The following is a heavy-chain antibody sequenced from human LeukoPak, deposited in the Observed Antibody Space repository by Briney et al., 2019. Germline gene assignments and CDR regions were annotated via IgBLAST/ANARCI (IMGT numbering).Heavy chain of an antibody. Sequence: ASVKVSCKASGYTFTGYYMHWVRQAPGQGLEWMGWINPNSGGTNYAQKFQGRVTMTRNTSISTAYMELSSLRSEDTAVYYCARPLGVYYYGSGSKLGYWGQGTLVTVSS. CDR2: INPNSGGT. V-gene: IGHV1-2*02. CDR3: ARPLGVYYYGSGSKLGY. J-gene: IGHJ4*02. D-gene: IGHD3-10*01. CDR1: GYTFTGYY.